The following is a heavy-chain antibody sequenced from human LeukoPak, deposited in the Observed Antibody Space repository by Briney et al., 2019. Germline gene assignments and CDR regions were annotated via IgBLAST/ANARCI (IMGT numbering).Heavy chain of an antibody. CDR2: IHYSGNT. J-gene: IGHJ4*02. D-gene: IGHD3-3*01. CDR3: ARGPFYDFWSSYYFDY. V-gene: IGHV4-39*07. CDR1: GDSISSNSYY. Sequence: SETLSLTCTVSGDSISSNSYYWGWIRQPPGKGLEWIGSIHYSGNTYYNPSLKSRVTMSVDTSKNQFSLKLSSVTAADTAVYYCARGPFYDFWSSYYFDYWGQGTLVTVSS.